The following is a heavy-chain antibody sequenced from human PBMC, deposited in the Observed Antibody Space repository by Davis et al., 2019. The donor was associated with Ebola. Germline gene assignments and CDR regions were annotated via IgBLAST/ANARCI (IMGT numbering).Heavy chain of an antibody. J-gene: IGHJ6*02. CDR1: GFTFSSYA. CDR3: ARCEIKGVATTSYYYYYGMDV. CDR2: ISGSGGST. V-gene: IGHV3-23*01. D-gene: IGHD5-12*01. Sequence: PGGSLRLSCAASGFTFSSYAMSWVRQAPGKGLEWVSAISGSGGSTYYADSVKGRFTISRDNAKNSLYLQMNSLRAEDTAVYYCARCEIKGVATTSYYYYYGMDVWGQGTTVTVSS.